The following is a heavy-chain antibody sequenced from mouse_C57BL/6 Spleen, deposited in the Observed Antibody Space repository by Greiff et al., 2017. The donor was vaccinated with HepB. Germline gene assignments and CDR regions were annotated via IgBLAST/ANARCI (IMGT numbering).Heavy chain of an antibody. CDR3: ARAVYDYDEYYAMDY. D-gene: IGHD2-4*01. Sequence: QVHVKQSGPELVKPGASVKISCKASGYAFSSSWMNWVKQRPGKGLEWIGRIYPGDGDTNYNGKFKGKATLTADKSSSTAYMQLSSLTSEDSAVYFCARAVYDYDEYYAMDYWGQGTSVTVSS. J-gene: IGHJ4*01. CDR1: GYAFSSSW. V-gene: IGHV1-82*01. CDR2: IYPGDGDT.